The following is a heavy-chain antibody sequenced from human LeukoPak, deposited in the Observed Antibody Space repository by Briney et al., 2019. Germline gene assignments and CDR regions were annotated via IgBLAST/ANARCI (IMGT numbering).Heavy chain of an antibody. Sequence: PEGSLRLSCAASGFIFSSYPMHWVRQAPGLGLQWVAVISHDGSNKFYEDSVKGRFTISRDNSKNSLFVQMNSLRAEDTAVYFCAKSRSGSANWALQIFDNWGQGTLVTVSS. D-gene: IGHD1-1*01. V-gene: IGHV3-30*07. CDR1: GFIFSSYP. J-gene: IGHJ4*02. CDR3: AKSRSGSANWALQIFDN. CDR2: ISHDGSNK.